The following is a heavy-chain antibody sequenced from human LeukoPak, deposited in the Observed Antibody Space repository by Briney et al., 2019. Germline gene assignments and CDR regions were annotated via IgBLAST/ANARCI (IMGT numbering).Heavy chain of an antibody. CDR3: XKXXXGXXGWXEXXYXXY. D-gene: IGHD6-19*01. Sequence: SXAASGFTFSSYRMSWVRQAPGKGLEWVANIKQDGSEKHYVDSVKGRFTISRDNSKNSLYMQMNSLRGEDTAFYYXXKXXXGXXGWXEXXYXXYWGQGTLVTVSS. CDR2: IKQDGSEK. V-gene: IGHV3-7*03. J-gene: IGHJ4*02. CDR1: GFTFSSYR.